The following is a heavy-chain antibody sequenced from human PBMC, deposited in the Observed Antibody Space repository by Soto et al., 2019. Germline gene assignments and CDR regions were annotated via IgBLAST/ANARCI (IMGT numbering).Heavy chain of an antibody. CDR3: ERQDGSGPFEY. CDR1: GLRFPNRL. V-gene: IGHV5-51*01. Sequence: GESLKISCTYSGLRFPNRLFSWVRQVPGKGPEWVGMIYPGDSDIRYNPSFGGRITISADKSITTAFLQWSTLEASDSAIYYCERQDGSGPFEYAGKGTRVSVCS. CDR2: IYPGDSDI. D-gene: IGHD3-10*01. J-gene: IGHJ4*02.